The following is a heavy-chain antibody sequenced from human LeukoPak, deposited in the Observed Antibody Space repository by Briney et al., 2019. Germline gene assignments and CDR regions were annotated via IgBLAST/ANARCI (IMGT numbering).Heavy chain of an antibody. D-gene: IGHD5-12*01. V-gene: IGHV4-34*01. J-gene: IGHJ3*02. Sequence: NPSDTLSHTRSVYGGYFNGYYGRWLRQTPGKGLEWIGEIKHCGSTNQNPSLKSRLTISVDPSKNQFSLMLSCVTAAHTRVYLWARIYGGGAFEIWGQGTMVTVSS. CDR2: IKHCGST. CDR3: ARIYGGGAFEI. CDR1: GGYFNGYY.